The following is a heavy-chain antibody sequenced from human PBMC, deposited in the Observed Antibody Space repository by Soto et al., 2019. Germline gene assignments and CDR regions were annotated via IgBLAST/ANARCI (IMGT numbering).Heavy chain of an antibody. V-gene: IGHV3-48*01. J-gene: IGHJ5*02. D-gene: IGHD6-13*01. CDR1: GLTFSSYS. CDR2: ISSSSSTI. CDR3: ARHPERIAQIGWFDP. Sequence: EVQLVESGGGLVQPGGSLRLSCAASGLTFSSYSMNWVRQAPGKGLEWVSYISSSSSTIYYADSVKGRFTISRDNAKNSLYLQMNSLRAEDTAVYYCARHPERIAQIGWFDPWGQGTLATVSS.